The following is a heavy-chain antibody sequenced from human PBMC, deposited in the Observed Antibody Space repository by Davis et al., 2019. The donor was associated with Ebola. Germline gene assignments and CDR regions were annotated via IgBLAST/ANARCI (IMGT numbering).Heavy chain of an antibody. J-gene: IGHJ4*02. CDR1: GGSISSYY. D-gene: IGHD1-26*01. Sequence: SETLFLTCTVSGGSISSYYWSWIRQPPGKGLEWIGEINHSGSTNYNPSLKSRVTISVDTSKNQFSLKLNSVTAADTAVYFCARGRTGSYRPRLDYWGQGTLVTVSS. V-gene: IGHV4-34*01. CDR3: ARGRTGSYRPRLDY. CDR2: INHSGST.